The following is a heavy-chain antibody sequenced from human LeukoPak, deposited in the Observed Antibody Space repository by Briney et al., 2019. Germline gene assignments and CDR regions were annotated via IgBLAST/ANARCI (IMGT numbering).Heavy chain of an antibody. Sequence: GGSLRLSRAASGFTFSSYEMNWVRQAPGKGLEWVSYISSSGSTIYYADSVKGRFTISRDNAKNSLYLQMNSLRAEDTAVYYCATYPRYSSSTDPRYYFDYWGQGTLVTVSS. CDR2: ISSSGSTI. CDR3: ATYPRYSSSTDPRYYFDY. CDR1: GFTFSSYE. J-gene: IGHJ4*02. D-gene: IGHD6-13*01. V-gene: IGHV3-48*03.